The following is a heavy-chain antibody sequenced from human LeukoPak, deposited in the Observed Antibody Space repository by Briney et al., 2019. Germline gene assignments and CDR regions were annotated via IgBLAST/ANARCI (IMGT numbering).Heavy chain of an antibody. D-gene: IGHD3-10*01. V-gene: IGHV3-33*01. CDR2: IWYDGSNK. J-gene: IGHJ6*02. CDR3: ARSGSRVRVLYGMDV. CDR1: GFTFSSYG. Sequence: PPGGSLRLSCAASGFTFSSYGMHWVRQAPGKGLEWVAVIWYDGSNKYYADSVRGRFTISRDNSKNTLYLQMNSLRAEDTAVYYCARSGSRVRVLYGMDVWGQGTTVTVSS.